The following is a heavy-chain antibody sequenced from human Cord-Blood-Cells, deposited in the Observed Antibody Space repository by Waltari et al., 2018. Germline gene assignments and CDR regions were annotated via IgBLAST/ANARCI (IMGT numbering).Heavy chain of an antibody. Sequence: EVQLVESGGGLVQPGRSLRLSCAASGFTFDDYAMHWVRQAPGKGLEWVSGISWNSGSIGYADSLKGRFTISRDNAKNSLYLQMNSLRAEDTALYYCAKDPDYWGQGTLVTVSS. CDR1: GFTFDDYA. CDR2: ISWNSGSI. V-gene: IGHV3-9*01. CDR3: AKDPDY. J-gene: IGHJ4*02.